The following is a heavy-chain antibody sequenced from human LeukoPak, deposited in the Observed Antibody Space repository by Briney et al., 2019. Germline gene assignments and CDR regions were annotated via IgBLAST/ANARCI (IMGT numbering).Heavy chain of an antibody. Sequence: GGSLRLSCAASGFTFSTYGMIWVRQAPGTGLEWVSVIYGGGGTYYADSVKGRFTISRDNSKNTLYLQMNSLRAEDTAVYYCAREGGGPSGPLDYWGQGTLVTVSS. CDR2: IYGGGGT. J-gene: IGHJ4*02. D-gene: IGHD3-3*01. V-gene: IGHV3-66*01. CDR3: AREGGGPSGPLDY. CDR1: GFTFSTYG.